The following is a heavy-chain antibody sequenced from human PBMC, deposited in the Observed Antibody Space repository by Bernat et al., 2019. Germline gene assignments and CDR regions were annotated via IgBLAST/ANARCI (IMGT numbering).Heavy chain of an antibody. CDR1: GFTFDDYA. CDR3: AKDLAYSNYIGFLDDY. J-gene: IGHJ4*02. CDR2: ISGSGGST. Sequence: EVQLVESGGGLVQPGRSLRLSCAASGFTFDDYAMHWVRQAPGKGLEWVSGISGSGGSTYYADSVKGRFTISRDNSKNTLYLQMNSLRAEDTAVYYCAKDLAYSNYIGFLDDYWGQGTLVTVSS. D-gene: IGHD4-11*01. V-gene: IGHV3-23*04.